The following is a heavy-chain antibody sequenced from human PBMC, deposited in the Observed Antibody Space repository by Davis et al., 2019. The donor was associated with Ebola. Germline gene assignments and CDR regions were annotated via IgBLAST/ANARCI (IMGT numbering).Heavy chain of an antibody. D-gene: IGHD6-19*01. CDR3: ARARGIAVAGTFPYGIWFDP. CDR1: GYSFTSYW. J-gene: IGHJ5*02. Sequence: GESLKISCKGSGYSFTSYWIGWVRQMPGKGLEWMGIIYPGDSDTRYSPSFQGQVTISADKSISTAYLQWSSLRAEDTAVYYCARARGIAVAGTFPYGIWFDPWGQGTLVTVSS. CDR2: IYPGDSDT. V-gene: IGHV5-51*01.